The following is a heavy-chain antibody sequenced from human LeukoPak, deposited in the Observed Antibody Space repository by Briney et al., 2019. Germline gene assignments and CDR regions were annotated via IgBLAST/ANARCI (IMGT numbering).Heavy chain of an antibody. CDR3: ARDVATTGWYTFDY. Sequence: SQTLSVTCAISGDSVSSINGAWNWVRQSPPRGLEWLGRTYYRSKWYSDYAVPIQGRISINPDTSKNQFTLHLFSVTPDDTAVYYCARDVATTGWYTFDYWGQGTRVTVSS. CDR1: GDSVSSINGA. D-gene: IGHD6-19*01. V-gene: IGHV6-1*01. CDR2: TYYRSKWYS. J-gene: IGHJ4*02.